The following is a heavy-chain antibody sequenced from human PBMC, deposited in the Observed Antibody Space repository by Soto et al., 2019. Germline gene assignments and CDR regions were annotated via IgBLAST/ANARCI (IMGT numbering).Heavy chain of an antibody. CDR3: ARGRREEDIVLMVYARGYFDY. J-gene: IGHJ4*02. CDR1: GGSFSGYY. V-gene: IGHV4-34*01. Sequence: PSETLSLTCAVYGGSFSGYYWSWIRQPPGKGLEWIGEINHSGSTNYNPSLKSRVTISVDTSKNQFSLKLSSVTAADTAVYYCARGRREEDIVLMVYARGYFDYWGQGTLVTVSS. CDR2: INHSGST. D-gene: IGHD2-8*01.